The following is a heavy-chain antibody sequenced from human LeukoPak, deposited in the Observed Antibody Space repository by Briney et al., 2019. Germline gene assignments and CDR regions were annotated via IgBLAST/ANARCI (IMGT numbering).Heavy chain of an antibody. CDR2: IIPIFGTA. D-gene: IGHD3-22*01. CDR1: GGTFSSYA. J-gene: IGHJ4*02. Sequence: SVKVSCKASGGTFSSYAISWVRQAPGQGLEWMGGIIPIFGTANYAQKFQGRVTITADESTSTAYMELSSLRSEDTAVYYCARVATEADYYDSSGYHYWGQGTLVTVSS. CDR3: ARVATEADYYDSSGYHY. V-gene: IGHV1-69*13.